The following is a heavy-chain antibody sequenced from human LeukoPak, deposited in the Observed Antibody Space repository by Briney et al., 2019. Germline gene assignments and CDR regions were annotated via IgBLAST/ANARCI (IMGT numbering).Heavy chain of an antibody. J-gene: IGHJ4*02. CDR1: GFTFSSYW. V-gene: IGHV3-7*01. CDR2: IKQDGSEK. CDR3: AREHDFWSGYIDY. Sequence: GGSLRLSCAASGFTFSSYWMSWVRRAPGKGLEWVANIKQDGSEKYYVDSVKGRFTISRDNAKNSLYLQMNSLRAEDTAVYYCAREHDFWSGYIDYWGQGTLVTVSS. D-gene: IGHD3-3*01.